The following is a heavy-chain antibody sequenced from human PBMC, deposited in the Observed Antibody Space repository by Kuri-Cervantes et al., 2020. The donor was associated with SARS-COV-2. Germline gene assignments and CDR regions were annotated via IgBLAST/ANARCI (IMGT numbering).Heavy chain of an antibody. D-gene: IGHD6-19*01. Sequence: SCAVYGGSFSGYYWSWIRQPPGKGPEWIGEINHSGSTNYNPSLKSRVTISVDTSKNQFSLKLSSVTAADTAVYYCARGSSSGWYRSKPRAFDIWGQGTMVTVSS. CDR2: INHSGST. J-gene: IGHJ3*02. CDR1: GGSFSGYY. CDR3: ARGSSSGWYRSKPRAFDI. V-gene: IGHV4-34*01.